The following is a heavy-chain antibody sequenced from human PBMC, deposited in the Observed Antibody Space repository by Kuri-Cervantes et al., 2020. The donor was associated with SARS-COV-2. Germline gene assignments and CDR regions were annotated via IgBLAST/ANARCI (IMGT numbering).Heavy chain of an antibody. J-gene: IGHJ5*02. CDR1: GYSFTSYW. CDR2: IRGKANNYAT. D-gene: IGHD3-10*01. V-gene: IGHV3-73*01. CDR3: AWTTYNLWFGELLSLWFDP. Sequence: GESLKISCKGSGYSFTSYWIGWVRQASGKGLEWVGRIRGKANNYATAYVASVKGRFTISRDDSKNMAHLQMNSLRAEDTAVYYCAWTTYNLWFGELLSLWFDPWGQGTLVTVSS.